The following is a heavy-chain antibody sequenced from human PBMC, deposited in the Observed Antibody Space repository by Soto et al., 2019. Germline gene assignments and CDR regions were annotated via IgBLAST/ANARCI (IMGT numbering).Heavy chain of an antibody. CDR1: GYTFTSYA. V-gene: IGHV1-18*01. D-gene: IGHD1-26*01. Sequence: ASVKVSCKASGYTFTSYAMHWVRQAPGQGLEWMGWISAYNGNTNYAQKFQGRVTMTRDTSTSKVYMELSSLRSEDTAVYYCASNSGSYSESHASDIWGQGTMVNVS. CDR3: ASNSGSYSESHASDI. CDR2: ISAYNGNT. J-gene: IGHJ3*02.